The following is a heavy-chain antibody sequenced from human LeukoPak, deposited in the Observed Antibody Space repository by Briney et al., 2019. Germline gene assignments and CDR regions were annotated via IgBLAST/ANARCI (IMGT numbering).Heavy chain of an antibody. CDR2: INPSGGST. D-gene: IGHD3-10*01. Sequence: ASVKVSCKASGYTFTSYYMHWVRQAPGQGLEWMGIINPSGGSTSYAQKFQGRVTMTRDMSTSTVYMELSSLRSEDTAVYYCARTMVRGVSLPNWFDPWGQGTLVTVSS. J-gene: IGHJ5*02. CDR1: GYTFTSYY. CDR3: ARTMVRGVSLPNWFDP. V-gene: IGHV1-46*01.